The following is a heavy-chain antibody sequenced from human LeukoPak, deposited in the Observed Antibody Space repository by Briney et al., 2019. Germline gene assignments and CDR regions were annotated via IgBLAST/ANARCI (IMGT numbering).Heavy chain of an antibody. CDR2: MNPNSGNT. D-gene: IGHD3-3*01. V-gene: IGHV1-8*03. J-gene: IGHJ4*02. Sequence: ASVKVSCKASGYTFTSYDINWVRQATGQGLEGMGWMNPNSGNTGYAQKFQGRVTITRNTSISTAYMELSSLRSEDTAVYYCARGSGYYTAFDYWGQGTLVTVSS. CDR3: ARGSGYYTAFDY. CDR1: GYTFTSYD.